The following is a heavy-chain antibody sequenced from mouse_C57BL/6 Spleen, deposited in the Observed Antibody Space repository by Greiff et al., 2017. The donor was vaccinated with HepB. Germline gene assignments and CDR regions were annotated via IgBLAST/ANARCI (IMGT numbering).Heavy chain of an antibody. CDR2: INPNNGGT. D-gene: IGHD1-1*01. Sequence: EVQLQQSGPELVKPGASVKIPCKASGYTFTDYNMDWVKQSHGKSLEWIGDINPNNGGTIYNQKFKGKATLTVDKSSSTAYMELRSLTSEDTAVYYWARRVTTVVDWYFDVWGTGTTVTVSS. J-gene: IGHJ1*03. CDR1: GYTFTDYN. V-gene: IGHV1-18*01. CDR3: ARRVTTVVDWYFDV.